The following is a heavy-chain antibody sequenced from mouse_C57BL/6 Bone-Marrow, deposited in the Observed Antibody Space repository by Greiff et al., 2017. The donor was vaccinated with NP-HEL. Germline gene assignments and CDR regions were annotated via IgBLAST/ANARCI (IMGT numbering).Heavy chain of an antibody. J-gene: IGHJ2*01. CDR3: VFIESFDY. D-gene: IGHD1-1*01. CDR2: IDPSDSYT. CDR1: GYTFTSYW. Sequence: QVQLQQPGAELVKPGASVKLSCKASGYTFTSYWMQWVKQRPGQGLEWIGEIDPSDSYTNYNQKFKGQATLTVDTSSSTAYMQLSSLTSEDSAVYYCVFIESFDYWGQGTTLTVSS. V-gene: IGHV1-50*01.